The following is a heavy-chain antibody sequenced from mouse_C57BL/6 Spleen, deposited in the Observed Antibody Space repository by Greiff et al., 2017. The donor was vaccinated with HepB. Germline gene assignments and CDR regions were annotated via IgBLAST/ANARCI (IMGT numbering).Heavy chain of an antibody. CDR1: GYTFTDYY. CDR3: ARGVTTVVEHWYFDV. CDR2: INPYNGGT. D-gene: IGHD1-1*01. V-gene: IGHV1-19*01. J-gene: IGHJ1*03. Sequence: DVQLQESGPVLVKPGASVKMSCKASGYTFTDYYMNWVKQSHGKSLEWIGVINPYNGGTSYNQKFKGKATLTVDKSSSTAYMELNSLTSEDSAVYYCARGVTTVVEHWYFDVWGTVTTVTVSS.